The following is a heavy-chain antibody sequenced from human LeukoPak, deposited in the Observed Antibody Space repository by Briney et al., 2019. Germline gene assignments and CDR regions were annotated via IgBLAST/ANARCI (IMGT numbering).Heavy chain of an antibody. CDR1: GGSISSSNW. CDR3: ARGFGKWELRGAFDI. J-gene: IGHJ3*02. CDR2: IYHSGSI. Sequence: PSGTLSLTCAVSGGSISSSNWWSWVRQPPGKGLEWIGEIYHSGSINYNPSLKSRVAISIDKSKNHFSLKLSSVTAAETAVYYCARGFGKWELRGAFDIWGHGTMVTVSS. D-gene: IGHD1-26*01. V-gene: IGHV4-4*02.